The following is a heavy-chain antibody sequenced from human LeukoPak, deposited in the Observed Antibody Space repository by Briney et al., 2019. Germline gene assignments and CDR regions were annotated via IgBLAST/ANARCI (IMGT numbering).Heavy chain of an antibody. Sequence: PGGSLRLSCAASAFTFSSYWKHWVRQAPGKGLVWVSRINSDGSSASYADSVKGRFIISRDNAKNTLYLQMNSLRAEDTAVYYCARERGGDAFDIWGQGTMVTVSS. D-gene: IGHD3-16*01. CDR1: AFTFSSYW. V-gene: IGHV3-74*01. J-gene: IGHJ3*02. CDR2: INSDGSSA. CDR3: ARERGGDAFDI.